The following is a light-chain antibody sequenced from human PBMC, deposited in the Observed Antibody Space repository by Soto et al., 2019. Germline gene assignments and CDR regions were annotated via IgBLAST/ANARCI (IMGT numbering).Light chain of an antibody. CDR2: GAS. CDR1: QSVSNN. Sequence: EIVMTQSPATLSVSPGERVTLSCRASQSVSNNLAWYQKKPGQAPRLLIYGASTRATGIPARFSGSGSGTEFTLTSSRLQSEDFAFYYCQQYNNWWTFGQGTRVDIK. V-gene: IGKV3-15*01. CDR3: QQYNNWWT. J-gene: IGKJ1*01.